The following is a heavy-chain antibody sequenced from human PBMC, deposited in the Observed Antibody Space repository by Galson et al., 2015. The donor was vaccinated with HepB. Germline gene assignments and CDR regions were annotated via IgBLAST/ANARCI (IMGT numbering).Heavy chain of an antibody. J-gene: IGHJ6*02. D-gene: IGHD3-3*01. V-gene: IGHV3-21*01. CDR2: ISSSGGFI. Sequence: SLRLSCAAPGFTFSRYTIYWFRQAPGKGLEWVSSISSSGGFIQYADSLRGRFTISRDNAKDSLSLQMNSLRVEDTGVYYCARGAIFGVVTNFYYYGMDVWGQGTTVTVSS. CDR1: GFTFSRYT. CDR3: ARGAIFGVVTNFYYYGMDV.